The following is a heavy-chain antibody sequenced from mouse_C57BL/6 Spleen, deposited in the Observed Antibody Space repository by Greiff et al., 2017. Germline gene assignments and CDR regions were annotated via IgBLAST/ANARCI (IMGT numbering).Heavy chain of an antibody. CDR1: GFTFSDYG. CDR3: ARIDYGSSYDWYFDV. J-gene: IGHJ1*03. V-gene: IGHV5-17*01. Sequence: EVHLVESGGGLVKPGGSLKLSCAASGFTFSDYGMHWVRQAPEKGLEWVAYISSGSSTIYYADTVKGRFTISRDNAKNTLFLQMTSLRSEDTAMYYCARIDYGSSYDWYFDVWGTGTTVTVSS. CDR2: ISSGSSTI. D-gene: IGHD1-1*01.